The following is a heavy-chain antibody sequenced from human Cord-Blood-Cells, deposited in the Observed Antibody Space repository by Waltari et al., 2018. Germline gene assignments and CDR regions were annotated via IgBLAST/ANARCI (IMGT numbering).Heavy chain of an antibody. CDR2: MNPNSGNT. V-gene: IGHV1-8*01. J-gene: IGHJ5*02. CDR3: ARGGSDWNYGPYWFDP. CDR1: GYTFTSYD. Sequence: QVQLVQSGAEVKKPGASLKVSCKSSGYTFTSYDITWVRQAPGKGLEWMGWMNPNSGNTGYAQKFQGRVTMTRNTSISTAYMELSSLRSEDTAVYYCARGGSDWNYGPYWFDPWGQGTLVTVSS. D-gene: IGHD1-7*01.